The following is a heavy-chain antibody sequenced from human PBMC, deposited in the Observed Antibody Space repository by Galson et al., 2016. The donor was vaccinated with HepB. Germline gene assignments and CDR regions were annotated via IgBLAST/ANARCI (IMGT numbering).Heavy chain of an antibody. CDR2: INAGNGNT. D-gene: IGHD2-2*01. CDR1: GFSFTSNA. Sequence: SVKVSCKASGFSFTSNAVQWVRQAPGQSLEWMGWINAGNGNTKYSQKFQGRVTITMDTSASTAYMELRSLRFYDTAVYYCARDPAVLPAAGKWFDPWGHGTQVTVSS. J-gene: IGHJ5*02. CDR3: ARDPAVLPAAGKWFDP. V-gene: IGHV1-3*01.